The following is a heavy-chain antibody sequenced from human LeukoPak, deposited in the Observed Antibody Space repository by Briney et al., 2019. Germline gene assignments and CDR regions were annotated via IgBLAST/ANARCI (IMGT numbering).Heavy chain of an antibody. D-gene: IGHD1-1*01. CDR1: GFTFSSYW. J-gene: IGHJ4*02. CDR2: IKQDGSEK. CDR3: VRTGDTERFDY. Sequence: GGSLRLSCAASGFTFSSYWMTWVRQAPGKGLEWVANIKQDGSEKYYVDSVKGRFTISRDNAKNTLYLQMNSLRAEDTAMYYCVRTGDTERFDYWGQGTLVTVSS. V-gene: IGHV3-7*04.